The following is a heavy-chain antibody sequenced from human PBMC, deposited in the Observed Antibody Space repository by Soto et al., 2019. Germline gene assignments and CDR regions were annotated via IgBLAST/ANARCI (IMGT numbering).Heavy chain of an antibody. CDR2: ISYDGSNT. J-gene: IGHJ5*02. CDR3: ARDLTYYYDSSGYWYNWFDP. Sequence: GGSLRLSCAAPGFTFSNYAMHWVRQAPGKGLEWVAVISYDGSNTYYADSVKGRLTISRDNSKSTLYLQMDSLRAEDTAVYYCARDLTYYYDSSGYWYNWFDPWGQGTLVTVSS. CDR1: GFTFSNYA. V-gene: IGHV3-30-3*01. D-gene: IGHD3-22*01.